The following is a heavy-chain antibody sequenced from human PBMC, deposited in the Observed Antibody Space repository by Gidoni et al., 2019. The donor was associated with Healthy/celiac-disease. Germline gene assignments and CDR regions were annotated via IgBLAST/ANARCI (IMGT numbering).Heavy chain of an antibody. D-gene: IGHD3-9*01. J-gene: IGHJ4*02. CDR1: GFTFSSYG. V-gene: IGHV3-30*18. CDR2: ISYDGSNK. CDR3: AKEGGMGDYDILTGYYTDYFDY. Sequence: QVQLVESGGGVVQPGRSLRLSCAASGFTFSSYGMHWVRQAPGKGLEWVAVISYDGSNKYYADSVKGRFTISRDNSKNTLYLQMNSLRAEDTAVYYCAKEGGMGDYDILTGYYTDYFDYWGQGTLVTVSS.